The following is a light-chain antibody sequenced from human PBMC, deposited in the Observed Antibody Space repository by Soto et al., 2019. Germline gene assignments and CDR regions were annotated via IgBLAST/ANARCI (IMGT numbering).Light chain of an antibody. V-gene: IGKV3-20*01. J-gene: IGKJ1*01. CDR3: QQYGSSVIT. CDR1: QSVTSN. Sequence: IVLTRAAGTMSLSPGERAILSCKASQSVTSNLAWYQQKPGRAPRLLIYGASTRATGIPDRFSGSGSGTGFTLTISRLEPEDFAVYYCQQYGSSVITFGQGTKVDIK. CDR2: GAS.